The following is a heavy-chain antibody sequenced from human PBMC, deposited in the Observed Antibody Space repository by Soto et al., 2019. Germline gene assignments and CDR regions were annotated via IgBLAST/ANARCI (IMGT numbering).Heavy chain of an antibody. J-gene: IGHJ6*04. Sequence: QVQLQESGPGLVKPSETLSLTCTISGGPFSNYYWCWFRQTPGQGLEWIGYKAYGGYFSYNPYLRSPVTLSLDTSQNPFSLDLSSVPAADTALSSCARQGFGPLHGLVAVWGDGSTVLVSS. CDR2: KAYGGYF. CDR3: ARQGFGPLHGLVAV. V-gene: IGHV4-59*08. D-gene: IGHD3-10*01. CDR1: GGPFSNYY.